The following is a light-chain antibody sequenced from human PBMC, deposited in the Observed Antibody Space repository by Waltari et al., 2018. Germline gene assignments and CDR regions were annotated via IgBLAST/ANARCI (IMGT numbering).Light chain of an antibody. CDR1: QSVSSN. CDR3: QQYNNWPPGVT. CDR2: GAS. Sequence: ETVMTQSPATLSVSPGERATLSCRASQSVSSNLAWYQQKPGQAPRLLIYGASTRATGIPARFSGSGSGTEFTLTISSLQSEDFAVYYCQQYNNWPPGVTFGGGTKVEIK. J-gene: IGKJ4*01. V-gene: IGKV3-15*01.